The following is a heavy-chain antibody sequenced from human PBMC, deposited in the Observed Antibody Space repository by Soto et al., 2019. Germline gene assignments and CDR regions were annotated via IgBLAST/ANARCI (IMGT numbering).Heavy chain of an antibody. CDR2: ISGGGTSP. CDR1: GFTFSNYG. V-gene: IGHV3-23*01. J-gene: IGHJ5*01. Sequence: EVQLLESGGNLVQPGGSLRLSCAASGFTFSNYGMNWVRQAPGKGLEWVSAISGGGTSPHYADSVKGRFTISRDNSKNTLYLQRNSLRADGTALYCWANSVIVATMRTFSWFDSGGQGTLVTVSS. D-gene: IGHD2-2*01. CDR3: ANSVIVATMRTFSWFDS.